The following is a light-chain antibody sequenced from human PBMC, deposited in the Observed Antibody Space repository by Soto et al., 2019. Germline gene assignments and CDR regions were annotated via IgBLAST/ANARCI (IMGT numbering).Light chain of an antibody. J-gene: IGLJ2*01. Sequence: QSALTQPRSVSGSPGQSVTISCTGTSSDVGGYNYVSWYRQYPGKAPKLMIYDVSKRPSGVPDRFSGSKSGNTAFLTISGLQPEDEGDYYCCSYAGIYTLVFGGGTKVTVL. CDR1: SSDVGGYNY. CDR2: DVS. CDR3: CSYAGIYTLV. V-gene: IGLV2-11*01.